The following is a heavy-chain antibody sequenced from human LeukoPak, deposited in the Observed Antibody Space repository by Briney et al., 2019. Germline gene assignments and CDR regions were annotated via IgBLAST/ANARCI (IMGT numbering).Heavy chain of an antibody. CDR2: IYYSGST. J-gene: IGHJ1*01. Sequence: SETLSLTCTVSGGSISSYYWSWIRQPPGKGLEWIGYIYYSGSTNYNPSLKSRVTISVDTSKNQFSLKLSSVTAADTAVYYCARDTDEYFQHWGQGTLATVSS. CDR3: ARDTDEYFQH. V-gene: IGHV4-59*01. CDR1: GGSISSYY. D-gene: IGHD2-8*02.